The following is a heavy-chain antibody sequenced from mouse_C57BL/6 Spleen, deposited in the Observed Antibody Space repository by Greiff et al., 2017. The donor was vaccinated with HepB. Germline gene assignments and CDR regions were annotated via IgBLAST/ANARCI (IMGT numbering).Heavy chain of an antibody. V-gene: IGHV3-6*01. CDR3: ASPYFDY. CDR1: GYSITSGYY. J-gene: IGHJ2*01. CDR2: ISYDGSN. Sequence: EVQLVESGPGLVKPSQSLSLTCSVTGYSITSGYYWNWIRQFPGNKLEWMGYISYDGSNNYNPSLKNRISITRDTSKNQFFLKLNSVTTEDTATYYCASPYFDYWGQGTTLTVSS.